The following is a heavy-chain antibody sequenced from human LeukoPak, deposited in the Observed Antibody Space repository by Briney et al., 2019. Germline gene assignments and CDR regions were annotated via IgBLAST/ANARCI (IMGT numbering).Heavy chain of an antibody. D-gene: IGHD1-26*01. CDR2: IRSKTDGETT. CDR3: TTDPPGAWGRWERPRDY. Sequence: PGGSLRLSCVASGFVFSNAWMNWVRQAPGKGLEWVGHIRSKTDGETTDYGAPVTGRFTISRDNAKKTLYLQMHSLKIEDTGIYYCTTDPPGAWGRWERPRDYWGQGTLVTVSS. J-gene: IGHJ4*02. V-gene: IGHV3-15*07. CDR1: GFVFSNAW.